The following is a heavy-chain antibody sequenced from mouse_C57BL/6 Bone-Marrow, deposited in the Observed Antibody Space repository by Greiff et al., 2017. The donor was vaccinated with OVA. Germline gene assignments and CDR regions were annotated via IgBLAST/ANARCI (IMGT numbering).Heavy chain of an antibody. V-gene: IGHV1-69*01. Sequence: QVQLQQPGAELVMPGASVKLSCKASGYTFTSYWMHWVKQRPGQGLEWIGEIDPSDSYTNYNQKFKGKSTLTVDKSSSTAYMQLSSLTSEDSAVYYCASPGKKAWFAYWGQGTLVTVSA. CDR3: ASPGKKAWFAY. D-gene: IGHD4-1*01. CDR1: GYTFTSYW. CDR2: IDPSDSYT. J-gene: IGHJ3*01.